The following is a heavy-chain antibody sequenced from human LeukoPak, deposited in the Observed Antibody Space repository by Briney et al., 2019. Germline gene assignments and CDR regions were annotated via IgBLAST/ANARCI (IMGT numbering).Heavy chain of an antibody. CDR2: ISWNSKDI. CDR3: AKGNRDSSGFYYYYGMDV. J-gene: IGHJ6*02. CDR1: GFTFDDA. Sequence: GGSLRLSCAASGFTFDDAMFWVRQAPGKGLEWVSGISWNSKDIGYAASVKGRFTISRDNAKNSLYLQMNSLRAEDTAFYYCAKGNRDSSGFYYYYGMDVWGQGTTVTVSS. D-gene: IGHD3-22*01. V-gene: IGHV3-9*01.